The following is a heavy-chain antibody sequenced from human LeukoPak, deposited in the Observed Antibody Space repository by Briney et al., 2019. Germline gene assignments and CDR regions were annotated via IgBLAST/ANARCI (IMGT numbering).Heavy chain of an antibody. D-gene: IGHD3-22*01. J-gene: IGHJ5*02. CDR1: GGSISGDAYY. CDR2: VYYTGST. CDR3: ATIETDNSGYHWFDP. V-gene: IGHV4-39*01. Sequence: PSETLSLTCTVSGGSISGDAYYWAWVRQPPGKGLEWIGIVYYTGSTYYNPSLKSRLIMFVDTSKNQFSLKLSSVTAADTAVYYCATIETDNSGYHWFDPWGQGTLVTVSS.